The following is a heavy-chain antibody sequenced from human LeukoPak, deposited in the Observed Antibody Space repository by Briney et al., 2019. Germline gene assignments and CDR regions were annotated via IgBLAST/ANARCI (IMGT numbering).Heavy chain of an antibody. J-gene: IGHJ3*02. Sequence: PETLSLTCAVSGYSISIGYYWGWIRQPPGKGLGGIGSLYHSGSTCYNPSLKSRVTISVDTSKNQFSLKLSSVTAVDTAVYYCASPANAFDIWGQGTMVTVSS. CDR3: ASPANAFDI. CDR1: GYSISIGYY. CDR2: LYHSGST. V-gene: IGHV4-38-2*01.